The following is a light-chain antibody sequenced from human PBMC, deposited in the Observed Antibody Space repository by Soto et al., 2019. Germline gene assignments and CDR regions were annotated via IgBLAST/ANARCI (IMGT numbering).Light chain of an antibody. Sequence: SSELTQTPSVSVSPGQPATITCSGDRLGDMYASWYQQKPGQSPLLVIYQDAKRPSGIPERFSGSKSGNTATMTISGTQAMDEADYYCQAWDSSTVVFGGGTKLTVL. J-gene: IGLJ2*01. V-gene: IGLV3-1*01. CDR2: QDA. CDR3: QAWDSSTVV. CDR1: RLGDMY.